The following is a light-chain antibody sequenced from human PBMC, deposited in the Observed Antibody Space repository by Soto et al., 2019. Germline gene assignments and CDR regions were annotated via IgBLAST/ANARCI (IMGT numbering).Light chain of an antibody. V-gene: IGLV2-11*01. CDR2: DVS. CDR1: SSDVGGYNY. Sequence: QSALTQPRSVSGSPGQSVTISCTGTSSDVGGYNYVSWYQQHPGKAPKLMIYDVSKRPSGVPDRFSGSKSGNTASLTISGLQAEDEADYYYCSYAGSYTFVVFGGETKLTVL. J-gene: IGLJ2*01. CDR3: CSYAGSYTFVV.